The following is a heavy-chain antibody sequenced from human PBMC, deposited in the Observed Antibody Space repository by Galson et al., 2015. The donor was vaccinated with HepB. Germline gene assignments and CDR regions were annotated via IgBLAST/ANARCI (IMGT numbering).Heavy chain of an antibody. CDR2: ISTSSSYI. CDR3: ARDLSTVTNNWFDP. V-gene: IGHV3-21*01. Sequence: LRLSCAASGFTFSSYSMNWVRQAPGKGLEWVSSISTSSSYIYYADSVKGRFTISRDNAKNSLYLQMNSLRAEDTAVYYCARDLSTVTNNWFDPWGQGTLVTVSS. J-gene: IGHJ5*02. D-gene: IGHD4-17*01. CDR1: GFTFSSYS.